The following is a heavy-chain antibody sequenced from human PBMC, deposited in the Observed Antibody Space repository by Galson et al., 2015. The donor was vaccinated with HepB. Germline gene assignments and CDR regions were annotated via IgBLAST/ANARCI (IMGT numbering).Heavy chain of an antibody. Sequence: SLRLSCAASGFTFRNAWMSWVRQAPGKGLEWVGRMKSKSDDGTAGYATSVQGRFSISRDDSKDTLYLQMNSLKTEDTAMYYCTTDVGSPVIEVFSGNHRIIYWGQGTLVTVSS. V-gene: IGHV3-15*01. CDR3: TTDVGSPVIEVFSGNHRIIY. CDR2: MKSKSDDGTA. D-gene: IGHD3-22*01. CDR1: GFTFRNAW. J-gene: IGHJ4*02.